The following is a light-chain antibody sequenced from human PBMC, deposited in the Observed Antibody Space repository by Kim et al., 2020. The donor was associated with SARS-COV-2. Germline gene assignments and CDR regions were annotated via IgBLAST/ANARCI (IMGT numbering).Light chain of an antibody. CDR2: DTD. V-gene: IGLV7-46*01. CDR1: TVPVTTGHY. J-gene: IGLJ3*02. CDR3: LLSHNPGGPV. Sequence: GETCTLTCGPSTVPVTTGHYPYRCQQKPGQAPRRLIYDTDIKHSWTPARFSGSVLGDKAALTLWGAQPEDEADYYCLLSHNPGGPVFGGGTKVTVL.